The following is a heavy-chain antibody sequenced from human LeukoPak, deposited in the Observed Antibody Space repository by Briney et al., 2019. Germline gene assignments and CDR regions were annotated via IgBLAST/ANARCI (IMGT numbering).Heavy chain of an antibody. J-gene: IGHJ6*02. CDR3: ASPRPVNTYDFWSGYAYYYYGMDV. Sequence: ASVKVSCKASGYTFTSYAMNWVRQAPGQGLEWMGWINTNTGNPTYAQGLTGRFVFSLDTSVSTAYLQISSLKAEDTAVYYCASPRPVNTYDFWSGYAYYYYGMDVWGQGTTVTVSS. V-gene: IGHV7-4-1*02. D-gene: IGHD3-3*01. CDR2: INTNTGNP. CDR1: GYTFTSYA.